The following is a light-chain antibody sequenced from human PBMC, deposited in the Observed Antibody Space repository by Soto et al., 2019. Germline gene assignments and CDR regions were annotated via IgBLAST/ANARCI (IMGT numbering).Light chain of an antibody. CDR2: DAS. Sequence: DIQMTQSPSSLSASVGDRVTITCHASQDISNYLNWYQQKPGKAPKLLIYDASNLETGVPSRFSGSGSGTHFTFTITGLQPDDFATYYCQQYDDLPITFGQGTRLEIK. CDR1: QDISNY. CDR3: QQYDDLPIT. J-gene: IGKJ5*01. V-gene: IGKV1-33*01.